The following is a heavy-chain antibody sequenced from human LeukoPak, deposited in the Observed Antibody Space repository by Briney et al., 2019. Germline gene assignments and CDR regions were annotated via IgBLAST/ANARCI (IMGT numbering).Heavy chain of an antibody. CDR3: ARASTIFGHFAY. CDR2: IYYSGST. CDR1: GGSISGNPYY. J-gene: IGHJ4*02. V-gene: IGHV4-39*07. Sequence: SETLSLTCAISGGSISGNPYYWGWIRPPPGKGLEWIGSIYYSGSTYYNPSLKSPLTISVDTSKNQFSLNLSSVTAADTAVYYCARASTIFGHFAYWGRGTLVTVSS. D-gene: IGHD3-3*01.